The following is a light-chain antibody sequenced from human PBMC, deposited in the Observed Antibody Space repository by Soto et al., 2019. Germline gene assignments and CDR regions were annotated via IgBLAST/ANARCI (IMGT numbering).Light chain of an antibody. J-gene: IGKJ5*01. CDR2: DAS. Sequence: EIVLTQSPATLSLSPGERATLSCRASQSVSSYLAWYQQKPGQAPRLLIYDASNRATGIPARFSGSGSGTDLPLTIISLEPEDFAVYYCQQRSNWPSITFGQGTRLEIK. V-gene: IGKV3-11*01. CDR1: QSVSSY. CDR3: QQRSNWPSIT.